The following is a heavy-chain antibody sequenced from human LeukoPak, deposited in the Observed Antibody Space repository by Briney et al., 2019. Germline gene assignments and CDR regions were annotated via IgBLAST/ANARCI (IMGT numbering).Heavy chain of an antibody. Sequence: PGGSLRLSCAASGFTFDDYAMHWVRQAPGKGLEWVSVIYSGGDTYYADSVKGRFTISRDNSKNMIYLEMSSLKAEDTAVYYCAKERSLEIAVAGTVFDYWGQGTLVTVSS. CDR3: AKERSLEIAVAGTVFDY. D-gene: IGHD6-19*01. V-gene: IGHV3-66*01. CDR1: GFTFDDYA. CDR2: IYSGGDT. J-gene: IGHJ4*02.